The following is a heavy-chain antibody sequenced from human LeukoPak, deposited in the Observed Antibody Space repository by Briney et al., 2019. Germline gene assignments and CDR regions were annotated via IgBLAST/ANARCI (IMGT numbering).Heavy chain of an antibody. J-gene: IGHJ3*02. CDR3: AREPRTCGSTSCADDAFDI. D-gene: IGHD2-2*01. CDR2: ISSSSSYI. CDR1: GFTFSSYS. V-gene: IGHV3-21*01. Sequence: PGGSLRLSCAASGFTFSSYSMNWVRQAPGKGLEWVSSISSSSSYIYYADSVKGRFTISRDNAKNSLYLQMNSLRAEDTAVYYCAREPRTCGSTSCADDAFDIWGQGTMVTVSS.